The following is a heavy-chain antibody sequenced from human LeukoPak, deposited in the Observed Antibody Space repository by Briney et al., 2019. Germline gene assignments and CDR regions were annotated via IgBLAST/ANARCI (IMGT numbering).Heavy chain of an antibody. CDR1: GFTSSRYS. J-gene: IGHJ4*02. CDR2: ISSSSSNI. CDR3: AKDIKGYDSSGYYFDY. D-gene: IGHD3-22*01. V-gene: IGHV3-48*04. Sequence: GGSLRLSCTTSGFTSSRYSMNWVRQAPGKGLEWISYISSSSSNIQYADSVKGRFTISRDNARNSLYLQMNSLRAEDTALYYCAKDIKGYDSSGYYFDYWGQGTLVTVSS.